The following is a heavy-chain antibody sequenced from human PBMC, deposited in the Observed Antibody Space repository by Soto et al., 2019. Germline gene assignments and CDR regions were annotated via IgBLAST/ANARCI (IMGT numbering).Heavy chain of an antibody. CDR3: AREFHYYDSSGYYYVFDY. CDR1: GFTFSSYW. V-gene: IGHV3-7*03. J-gene: IGHJ4*02. CDR2: IKQDGSEK. D-gene: IGHD3-22*01. Sequence: EVQLVESGGGLVQPGGSLRLSCAASGFTFSSYWMSWVRQAPGKGLEWVANIKQDGSEKYYVDSVKGRFTISRDNAKNSLYLQMNSLRAEDTAVYYCAREFHYYDSSGYYYVFDYWGQGPLVTVSS.